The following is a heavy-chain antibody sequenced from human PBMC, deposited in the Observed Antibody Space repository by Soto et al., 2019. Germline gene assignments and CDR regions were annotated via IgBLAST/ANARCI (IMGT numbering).Heavy chain of an antibody. CDR3: TTDGNFDY. J-gene: IGHJ4*02. Sequence: EVQLVESGGGLVKPGGSLRLSCVASDFPFTYGWMSWVRQAPGKGLEWVGRIKSKADGGTTDYAPPVKGRFTISRDDSKNTMYLQMNSLKADDTGVYYCTTDGNFDYWGQGTLVTVSS. CDR2: IKSKADGGTT. CDR1: DFPFTYGW. V-gene: IGHV3-15*01.